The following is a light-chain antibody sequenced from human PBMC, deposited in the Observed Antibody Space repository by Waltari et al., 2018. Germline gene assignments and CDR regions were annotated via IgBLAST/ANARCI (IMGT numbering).Light chain of an antibody. CDR3: QSYDTSLSVV. CDR2: GTS. V-gene: IGLV1-40*01. CDR1: GSNLGAGYD. J-gene: IGLJ2*01. Sequence: QSVLTQPPSVSGAPGQRVSISCTGSGSNLGAGYDVPRYQQHPGKAPKLLIYGTSTRPPGVPDRFFGPQSGTSASLAITALQAEDEAEYYCQSYDTSLSVVFGGGTKLTVL.